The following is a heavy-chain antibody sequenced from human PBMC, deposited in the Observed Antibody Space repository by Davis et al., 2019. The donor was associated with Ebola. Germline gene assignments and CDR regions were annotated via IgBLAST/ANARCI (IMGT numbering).Heavy chain of an antibody. CDR3: AKDLHYYDSSGYYYYYGMDV. J-gene: IGHJ6*02. CDR1: GFTFSSYW. CDR2: IKQDGSEK. Sequence: PGGSLRLSCAASGFTFSSYWMSWVRQAPGKGLEWVANIKQDGSEKYYVDSVKGRFTISRDNAKNSLYLQMNSLRAEDTAVYYCAKDLHYYDSSGYYYYYGMDVWGQGTTVTVSS. V-gene: IGHV3-7*01. D-gene: IGHD3-22*01.